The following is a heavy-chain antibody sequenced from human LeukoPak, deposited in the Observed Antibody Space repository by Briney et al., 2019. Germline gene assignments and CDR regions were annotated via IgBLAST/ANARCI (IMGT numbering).Heavy chain of an antibody. V-gene: IGHV3-15*07. CDR3: TTGITMFDY. Sequence: PGGSLRVSCAASGFTISNACTKWVRQGPGKGLEWVGRIKSKTDGGTTDYAAPVKGRFTISRDDSKNTLYLQMNSLKTEDTAVYYCTTGITMFDYWGQGTLVTVSS. CDR1: GFTISNAC. CDR2: IKSKTDGGTT. J-gene: IGHJ4*02. D-gene: IGHD3-10*01.